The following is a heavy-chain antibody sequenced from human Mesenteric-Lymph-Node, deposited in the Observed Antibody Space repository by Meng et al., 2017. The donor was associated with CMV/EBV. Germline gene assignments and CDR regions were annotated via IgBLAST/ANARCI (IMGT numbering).Heavy chain of an antibody. J-gene: IGHJ6*02. D-gene: IGHD6-19*01. Sequence: GGSLRLSCAASGFTFSIYWMSWVRQAPGKGLEWVANIKQDGSEKYYVDSVKGRFTISRDNAKNSLYLQMNSLRAEDTAVYYCARVPGYSSGWYYYYGMDVWGQGTTVTVSS. V-gene: IGHV3-7*01. CDR1: GFTFSIYW. CDR3: ARVPGYSSGWYYYYGMDV. CDR2: IKQDGSEK.